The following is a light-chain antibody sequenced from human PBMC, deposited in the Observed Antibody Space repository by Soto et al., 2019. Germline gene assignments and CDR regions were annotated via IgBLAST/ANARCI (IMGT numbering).Light chain of an antibody. CDR2: GAS. CDR3: QQYGSSGT. V-gene: IGKV3-15*01. CDR1: ESISSC. J-gene: IGKJ1*01. Sequence: EIVMTQSAANLSVSPGERGNLXCRASESISSCLVWYQQRTGQAPRPLIHGASTRDTGITAMFSGSGYGKDFNITISRLEPEDFAVYDCQQYGSSGTFGQGTKVDIK.